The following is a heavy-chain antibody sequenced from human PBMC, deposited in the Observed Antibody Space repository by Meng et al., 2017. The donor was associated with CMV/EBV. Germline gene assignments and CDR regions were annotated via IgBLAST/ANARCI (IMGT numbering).Heavy chain of an antibody. J-gene: IGHJ4*02. Sequence: GESLKISCAASGFTFSSYWMSWVRQAPGKGLEWVAFIRYDGSNKYYADSVKGRFTISRDNSKNTLYLQMNSLRAEDTAVYYCAKDGYSGYDYDYWGQGTLVTVSS. CDR3: AKDGYSGYDYDY. CDR2: IRYDGSNK. D-gene: IGHD5-12*01. CDR1: GFTFSSYW. V-gene: IGHV3-30*02.